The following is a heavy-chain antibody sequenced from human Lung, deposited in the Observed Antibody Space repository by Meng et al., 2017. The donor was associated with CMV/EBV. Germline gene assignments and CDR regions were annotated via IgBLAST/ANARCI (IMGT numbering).Heavy chain of an antibody. CDR1: GFTFSSYG. CDR2: IRNDESDK. V-gene: IGHV3-30*02. Sequence: QVELVELGGGVVQPGGSLRLSCAASGFTFSSYGMHWVRQAPGKGLEWVAFIRNDESDKYYGDSVKGRFTISRDTSKNTVDLQMNSLRTEDTAVYYCAKDDPVFHYWGQGTLVTVSS. CDR3: AKDDPVFHY. J-gene: IGHJ4*02.